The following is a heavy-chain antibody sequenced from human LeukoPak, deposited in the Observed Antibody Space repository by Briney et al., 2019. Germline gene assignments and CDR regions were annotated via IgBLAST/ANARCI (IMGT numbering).Heavy chain of an antibody. Sequence: SETLSLTCTVSGGSISSYYWSWIRQPPGKGLEWIGYIYHSGSTYYNPSLKSRVTISVDRSKNQFSLKLSSVTAADTAVYYCASLTDILTGYYSFDPWGQGTLVTVSS. V-gene: IGHV4-59*12. D-gene: IGHD3-9*01. CDR2: IYHSGST. CDR1: GGSISSYY. CDR3: ASLTDILTGYYSFDP. J-gene: IGHJ5*02.